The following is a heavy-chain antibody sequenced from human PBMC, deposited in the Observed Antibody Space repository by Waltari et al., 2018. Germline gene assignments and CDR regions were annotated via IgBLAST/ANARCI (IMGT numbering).Heavy chain of an antibody. CDR2: ISWNSGSI. J-gene: IGHJ6*03. Sequence: EVQLVESGGGLVQPGRSLRLSCAASGFTFDDYAMHWVRQAPGKGLEWVSGISWNSGSIGYADSVNGRFTISRDNAKNALYLQMNSRRAEDTALYYCAKDGSSSWTHSGWDYYYYMDVWGKGTTVTVSS. CDR3: AKDGSSSWTHSGWDYYYYMDV. D-gene: IGHD6-13*01. CDR1: GFTFDDYA. V-gene: IGHV3-9*01.